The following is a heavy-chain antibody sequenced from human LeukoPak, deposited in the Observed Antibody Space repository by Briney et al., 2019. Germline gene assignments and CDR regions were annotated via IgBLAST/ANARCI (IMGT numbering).Heavy chain of an antibody. CDR1: GGSFSGYY. Sequence: SETLSLTCAVYGGSFSGYYWSWIRQPPGKGLEWIGEINHSGSTNYNPSLKSRVTISVDTSKNQFSLKLSSVTAADTAVYYCARVFQILTGYYNWFDPWGQGTLVTVSS. CDR2: INHSGST. V-gene: IGHV4-34*01. CDR3: ARVFQILTGYYNWFDP. J-gene: IGHJ5*01. D-gene: IGHD3-9*01.